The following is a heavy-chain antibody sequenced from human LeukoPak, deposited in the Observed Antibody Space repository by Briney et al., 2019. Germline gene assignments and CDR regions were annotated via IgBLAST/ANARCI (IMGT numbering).Heavy chain of an antibody. Sequence: GGSLRLSCAASGFTFSSYSMNWVRQAPGKGLEWVSYISSSSSTIYYADSVKGRFTISRDNAKNPLYLQMNSLRAEDTAVYYCARDGISGSPGYWGQGTLVTVSS. V-gene: IGHV3-48*01. CDR2: ISSSSSTI. D-gene: IGHD3-22*01. CDR1: GFTFSSYS. J-gene: IGHJ4*02. CDR3: ARDGISGSPGY.